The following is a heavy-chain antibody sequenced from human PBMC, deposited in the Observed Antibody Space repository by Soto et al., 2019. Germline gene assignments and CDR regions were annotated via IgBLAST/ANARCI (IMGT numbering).Heavy chain of an antibody. Sequence: PGGSLRLSCAASGFTFSTYAMSWVRQAPGKGLQWVSAISGGGSRTIYADSVKGRFTIARDNSNNTLYLQMNSLRAEDTAVYYCAKEPADSNYGDAFDIWGQGTIVTVSS. V-gene: IGHV3-23*01. D-gene: IGHD4-4*01. CDR2: ISGGGSRT. CDR3: AKEPADSNYGDAFDI. CDR1: GFTFSTYA. J-gene: IGHJ3*02.